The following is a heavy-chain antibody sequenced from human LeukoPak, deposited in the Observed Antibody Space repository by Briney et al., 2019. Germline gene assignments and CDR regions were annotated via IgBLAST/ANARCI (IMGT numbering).Heavy chain of an antibody. J-gene: IGHJ4*02. CDR2: INHSGST. V-gene: IGHV4-34*01. Sequence: TSETLSLTCAVYGGSFSGYYWSWIRQPPGKGLEWIGEINHSGSTNYNPSLKSRVTISVDTSKNQFSLKLSSVTAADTAVYYCARAYSGSLVAPYYFDYWGQGTLVTVSS. D-gene: IGHD1-26*01. CDR1: GGSFSGYY. CDR3: ARAYSGSLVAPYYFDY.